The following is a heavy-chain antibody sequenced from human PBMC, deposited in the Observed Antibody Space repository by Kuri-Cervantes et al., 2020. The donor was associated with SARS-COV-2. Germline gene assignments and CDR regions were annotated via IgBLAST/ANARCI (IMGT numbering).Heavy chain of an antibody. J-gene: IGHJ6*03. Sequence: GSLRLSCAVYGGSFSGYYWSWIRQPPGKGLEWIGEINHSGSTNYNPSLKSRVTISVDTSRNQFSLKLSFVTAADTAVYYCARAVTGIEHTVGIIATYYYHYYMDVWGKGTTVTVSS. CDR1: GGSFSGYY. V-gene: IGHV4-34*01. CDR3: ARAVTGIEHTVGIIATYYYHYYMDV. D-gene: IGHD4-23*01. CDR2: INHSGST.